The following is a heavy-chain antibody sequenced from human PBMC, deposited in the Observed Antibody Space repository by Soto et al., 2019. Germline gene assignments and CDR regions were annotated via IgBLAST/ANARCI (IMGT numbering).Heavy chain of an antibody. D-gene: IGHD3-3*01. V-gene: IGHV1-18*01. CDR2: ISAYNGNT. Sequence: QVQLVQSGAEVKKPGASVKVSCKASGYTFTSYGISWVRQAPGQGLERMGWISAYNGNTNYAQKLQGRVTMTTDTSTSTAYMELRSLRSDDTAVYYCARDMAYYDFWSGRVGPYYFDYWGQGTLVTVSS. J-gene: IGHJ4*02. CDR3: ARDMAYYDFWSGRVGPYYFDY. CDR1: GYTFTSYG.